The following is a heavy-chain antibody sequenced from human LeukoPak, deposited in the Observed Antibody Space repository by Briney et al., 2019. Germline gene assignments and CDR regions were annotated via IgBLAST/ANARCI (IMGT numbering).Heavy chain of an antibody. V-gene: IGHV3-23*01. Sequence: GGSLRLSCAASGFTLRSYDMSWVRQAPGKGLEWVAATSGSGVNSYYADSVRGRFTISRDNSQNTLYLQMDSLGAEDTALYYCAKECSGYDFDYWGQGTLVTVSS. J-gene: IGHJ4*02. CDR1: GFTLRSYD. D-gene: IGHD5-12*01. CDR3: AKECSGYDFDY. CDR2: TSGSGVNS.